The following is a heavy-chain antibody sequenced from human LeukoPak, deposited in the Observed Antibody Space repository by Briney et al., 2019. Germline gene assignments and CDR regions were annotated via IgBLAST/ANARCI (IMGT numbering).Heavy chain of an antibody. V-gene: IGHV1-69*04. CDR3: ARTNFLYDFWSGYYKGFYYYYMDV. CDR2: IIPILGIA. CDR1: GGTFSSYA. J-gene: IGHJ6*03. D-gene: IGHD3-3*01. Sequence: SVKVSCKASGGTFSSYAISWVRQAPGQGLEWMGRIIPILGIANYAQKFQGRVTITADKSTSTAYMELSSLRSEDTAVYYCARTNFLYDFWSGYYKGFYYYYMDVWGKGTTVTVSS.